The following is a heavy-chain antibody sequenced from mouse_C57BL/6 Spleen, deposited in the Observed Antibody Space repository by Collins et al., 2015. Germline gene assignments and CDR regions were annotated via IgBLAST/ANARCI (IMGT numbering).Heavy chain of an antibody. Sequence: EVQLVESGGGLVKPGGSLKLSCAASGFTFSDYYMYWVRQTPEKRLEWVATISDGGSYTYYPDSVKGRFTISRDNAKNNLYLQMSSLKSEDTAMYYCARDLSGSSPYWYFDVWGAGTTVTVSS. J-gene: IGHJ1*01. CDR3: ARDLSGSSPYWYFDV. D-gene: IGHD1-1*01. CDR1: GFTFSDYY. V-gene: IGHV5-4*02. CDR2: ISDGGSYT.